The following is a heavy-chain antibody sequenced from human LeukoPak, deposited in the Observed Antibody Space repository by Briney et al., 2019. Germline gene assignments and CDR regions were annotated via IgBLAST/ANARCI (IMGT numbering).Heavy chain of an antibody. CDR1: GDSVSSNRAP. V-gene: IGHV6-1*01. CDR3: ARAYYDILTGYYIHYYYGMDV. Sequence: SQTLSLTCPISGDSVSSNRAPWNWIRQSPSRSLEWLVGPYYRSKWYKDYAVYLKSRITINPDTSKNQFSLQLNSVTPEDTAVYYCARAYYDILTGYYIHYYYGMDVWGQGTTVTVSS. CDR2: PYYRSKWYK. J-gene: IGHJ6*02. D-gene: IGHD3-9*01.